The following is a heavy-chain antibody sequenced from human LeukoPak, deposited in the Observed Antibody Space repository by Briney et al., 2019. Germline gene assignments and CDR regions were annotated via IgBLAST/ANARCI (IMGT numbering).Heavy chain of an antibody. D-gene: IGHD3-3*01. J-gene: IGHJ6*03. Sequence: ASVKVSCKASGYTFTSYDINWVRQATGQGLEWMGWMNPNSGNTGYAQKFQGRDTMTRNTSISTAYMELSSLRSEDTAVYYCARGSRSSVTIFGVVTGLYYYYMDVWGKGTTVTVSS. V-gene: IGHV1-8*01. CDR2: MNPNSGNT. CDR1: GYTFTSYD. CDR3: ARGSRSSVTIFGVVTGLYYYYMDV.